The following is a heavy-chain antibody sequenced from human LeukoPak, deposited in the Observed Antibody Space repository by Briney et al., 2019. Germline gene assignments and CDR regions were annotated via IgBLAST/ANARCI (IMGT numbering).Heavy chain of an antibody. CDR1: GYSITSGYY. J-gene: IGHJ6*04. Sequence: PSETLSLTCAVSGYSITSGYYWGWIRQPPGKGLEWTGSIYHSGSTYYNPSLKSRVTISVDTSKNQFSLKLSSVTAADTAVYYCAREIRMDVWGKGTTVTVSS. V-gene: IGHV4-38-2*02. CDR2: IYHSGST. CDR3: AREIRMDV.